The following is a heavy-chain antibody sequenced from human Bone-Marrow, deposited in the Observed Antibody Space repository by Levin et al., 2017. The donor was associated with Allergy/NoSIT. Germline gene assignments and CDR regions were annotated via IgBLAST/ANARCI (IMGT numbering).Heavy chain of an antibody. CDR2: INPQSGGT. CDR1: GYTFTDYY. J-gene: IGHJ3*01. V-gene: IGHV1-2*02. D-gene: IGHD6-13*01. CDR3: ARDTAAYRSSRAWFDGGSFDL. Sequence: PEASVKVSCKASGYTFTDYYMHWVRQAPGQGLEWMGWINPQSGGTDYVQKFQGRVTMTSDKSISTAYMELSGLTSDDTAVDSCARDTAAYRSSRAWFDGGSFDLWGQGTMVTVS.